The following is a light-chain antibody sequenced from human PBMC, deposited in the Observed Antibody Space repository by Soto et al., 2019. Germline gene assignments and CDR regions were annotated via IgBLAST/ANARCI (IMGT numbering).Light chain of an antibody. J-gene: IGKJ5*01. Sequence: EIVLTQSPGTLSLSRVERATLSCRASQSVSSSYLAWYQQKPGQAPRLLIYGASSRATGIPDRFSGSGSGTDFTLTINRLEPEDFAVYYCQQYGSSITFGQGTRLEVK. CDR2: GAS. CDR3: QQYGSSIT. V-gene: IGKV3-20*01. CDR1: QSVSSSY.